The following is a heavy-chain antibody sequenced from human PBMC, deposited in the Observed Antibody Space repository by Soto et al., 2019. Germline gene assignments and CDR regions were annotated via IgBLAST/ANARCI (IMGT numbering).Heavy chain of an antibody. V-gene: IGHV1-69*04. J-gene: IGHJ6*02. CDR2: INPILGIT. CDR3: ARGLAVADYYGMEV. CDR1: GGTFSNDV. Sequence: QVQLVQSGAEVRKPGSSVKVSCKVSGGTFSNDVINWVRQVPGQGLEWMAKINPILGITNSAQKFQGRVTISADNSTNTAYMELTSLGSRDTAVYYCARGLAVADYYGMEVWGPGTRVTVSS. D-gene: IGHD6-19*01.